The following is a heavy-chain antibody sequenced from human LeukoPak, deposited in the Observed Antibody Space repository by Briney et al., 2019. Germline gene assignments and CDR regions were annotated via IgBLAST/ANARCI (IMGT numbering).Heavy chain of an antibody. CDR2: INPNSGGT. J-gene: IGHJ4*02. CDR3: ARDPSPTRLDY. V-gene: IGHV1-2*02. Sequence: ASVKVSCKASGYTFTDYYMHLVRQAPAQGLEWMGWINPNSGGTNYAQKCQGRVTMNRDTSISTAYMELSRLTSDDTAIYYCARDPSPTRLDYWGQGTLVTVSS. D-gene: IGHD2-15*01. CDR1: GYTFTDYY.